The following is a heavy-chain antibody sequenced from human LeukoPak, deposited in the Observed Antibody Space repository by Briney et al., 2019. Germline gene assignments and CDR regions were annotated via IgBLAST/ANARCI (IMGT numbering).Heavy chain of an antibody. CDR1: GYTFPGYY. Sequence: ASVKVSCKASGYTFPGYYIHWVRQAPGQGLEWMGRINPKSGNTNYEQKFQGRVTVSRDTAISTTYLELNTLTSDDTAVYYCARGYSGYDLKFDPWGQGTLVTVSS. J-gene: IGHJ5*02. CDR3: ARGYSGYDLKFDP. CDR2: INPKSGNT. V-gene: IGHV1-2*06. D-gene: IGHD5-12*01.